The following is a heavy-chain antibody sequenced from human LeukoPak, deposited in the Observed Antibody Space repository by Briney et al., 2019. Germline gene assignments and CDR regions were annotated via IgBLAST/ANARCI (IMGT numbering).Heavy chain of an antibody. V-gene: IGHV3-9*01. CDR3: AKDLGTNYYGRFDN. J-gene: IGHJ4*02. Sequence: GRSLRLSCAASGFTFENYAIHWVRQAPGKGLEWVSGISWNSGSRGYADSVKGRFTISRDNAKNSLYLQMNSLRPEDTALYYCAKDLGTNYYGRFDNWGQGTLVTVSS. CDR1: GFTFENYA. D-gene: IGHD4/OR15-4a*01. CDR2: ISWNSGSR.